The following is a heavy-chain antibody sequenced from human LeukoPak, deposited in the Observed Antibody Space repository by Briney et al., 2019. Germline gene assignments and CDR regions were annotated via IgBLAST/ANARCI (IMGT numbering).Heavy chain of an antibody. CDR2: IDGVGTGA. Sequence: GGSLRLSCAASGFTFNYNAMGWVRQAPGKGLQWVSTIDGVGTGAYYAASVKGRFTISRDNSKNTLYLQMNSLRAEDTAVYYCARGFTDGSQQFDYWGQGTLVTVSS. J-gene: IGHJ4*02. V-gene: IGHV3-23*01. CDR3: ARGFTDGSQQFDY. CDR1: GFTFNYNA. D-gene: IGHD1-26*01.